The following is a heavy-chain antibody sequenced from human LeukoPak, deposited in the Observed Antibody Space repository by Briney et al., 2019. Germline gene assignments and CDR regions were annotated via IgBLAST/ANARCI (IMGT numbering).Heavy chain of an antibody. CDR1: GGSFSGYY. D-gene: IGHD3-22*01. V-gene: IGHV4-34*01. J-gene: IGHJ4*02. CDR3: ASFRYYDSSGYPPYFDY. Sequence: SETLSLTCAVYGGSFSGYYWSWIRQPPGKGLEWIGEINHSGSTNYNPSLKNRVTISVDTSKNQFSLKLSSVTAADTAVYFCASFRYYDSSGYPPYFDYWGPGTLVTVSS. CDR2: INHSGST.